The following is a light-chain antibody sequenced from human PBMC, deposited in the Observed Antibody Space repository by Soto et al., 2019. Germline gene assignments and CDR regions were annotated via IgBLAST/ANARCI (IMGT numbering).Light chain of an antibody. Sequence: QSALTQPASVSGSPGQSITISCTGTSSDGGGYNLVSWYQQYPDKAPKLMIFDVNTRPSGVSNRFSGSKSGNTASLTISGLQAEDEADYYCSSYKSSSTLPYVFGTGAKLTVL. J-gene: IGLJ1*01. CDR1: SSDGGGYNL. CDR2: DVN. V-gene: IGLV2-14*01. CDR3: SSYKSSSTLPYV.